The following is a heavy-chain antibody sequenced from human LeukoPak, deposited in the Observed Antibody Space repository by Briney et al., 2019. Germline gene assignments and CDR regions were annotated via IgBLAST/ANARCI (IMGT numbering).Heavy chain of an antibody. V-gene: IGHV3-21*05. CDR1: GFTFTSYS. CDR2: ISSSSSYT. CDR3: LQANGGIRYYDWYHSFDP. D-gene: IGHD3-9*01. Sequence: PGGSLRLSPAAAGFTFTSYSTNWVRQAPGKGLERVSYISSSSSYTNYADSVKGRFTISRDNDKNSLYLHINTLRAEDTAVYFCLQANGGIRYYDWYHSFDPWGQGTLVTVSS. J-gene: IGHJ5*02.